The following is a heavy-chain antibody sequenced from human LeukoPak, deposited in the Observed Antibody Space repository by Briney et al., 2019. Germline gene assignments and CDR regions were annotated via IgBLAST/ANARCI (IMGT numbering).Heavy chain of an antibody. V-gene: IGHV1-69*04. CDR1: GGTFSSYA. CDR3: ARDWGLYDSSGYPFGY. CDR2: IIPILGIA. D-gene: IGHD3-22*01. J-gene: IGHJ4*02. Sequence: SVKVSCKASGGTFSSYAISWVRQAPGQGLEWMGRIIPILGIANYAQKFQGRVTITADKSTSTAYMELSSLRSEDTAVYYCARDWGLYDSSGYPFGYWGQGTLVTVSS.